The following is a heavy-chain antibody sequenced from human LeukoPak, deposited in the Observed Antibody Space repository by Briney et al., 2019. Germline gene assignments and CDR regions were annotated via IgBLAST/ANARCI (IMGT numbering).Heavy chain of an antibody. CDR3: ARGNSATTTFDF. V-gene: IGHV3-66*01. CDR1: GFSFDSVF. D-gene: IGHD4-17*01. Sequence: PGGSLRLSCRASGFSFDSVFMNWVRQPPGKGLEWVSFIMPGGHIDYTDSVKGRFTISRDSFKNTLSLQMNSLRVDDSAVYYCARGNSATTTFDFWGQGTLVTVSS. CDR2: IMPGGHI. J-gene: IGHJ4*02.